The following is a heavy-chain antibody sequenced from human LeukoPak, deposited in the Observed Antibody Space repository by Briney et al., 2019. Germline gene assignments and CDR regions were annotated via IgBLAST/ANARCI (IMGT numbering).Heavy chain of an antibody. CDR3: ARDQSGHIAGGTDAFEI. CDR2: ISGRSSII. Sequence: SGGSLRLSCAASGFTFSSYSMSWVRQAPGKGPEWVSYISGRSSIIYYADFVKGRFTISRDNAKNSLYLQMTGLRAEDTAVYYCARDQSGHIAGGTDAFEIWGQGTMVTVSS. V-gene: IGHV3-48*04. J-gene: IGHJ3*02. D-gene: IGHD1-26*01. CDR1: GFTFSSYS.